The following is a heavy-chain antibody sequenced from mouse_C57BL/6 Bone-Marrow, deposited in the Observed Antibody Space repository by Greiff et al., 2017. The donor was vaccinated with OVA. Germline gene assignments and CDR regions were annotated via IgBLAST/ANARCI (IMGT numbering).Heavy chain of an antibody. Sequence: QVQLKQPGAELVRPGSSVKLSCKASGYTFTSYWMHWVKQRPIQGLEWIGNIDPSDSETHYNQKFKDKATLTVDKSSSTAYMQLSSLTSEDSAVYYCAKIYYDGAYWGQGTLVTVSA. CDR2: IDPSDSET. D-gene: IGHD2-4*01. CDR3: AKIYYDGAY. V-gene: IGHV1-52*01. CDR1: GYTFTSYW. J-gene: IGHJ3*01.